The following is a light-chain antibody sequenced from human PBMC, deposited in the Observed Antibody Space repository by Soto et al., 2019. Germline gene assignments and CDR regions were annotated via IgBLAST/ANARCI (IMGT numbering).Light chain of an antibody. CDR1: QSVSSNL. V-gene: IGKV3-20*01. CDR2: GAS. CDR3: KHYDYSSAT. Sequence: EIVLTQSPGTLSLSPGERATLSCRASQSVSSNLVAWYQQKPGQAPRLFIYGASSRATGIPDRFSGSGSGTDFTLTISRLEPEDCAVYYCKHYDYSSATFGQGTKVEIK. J-gene: IGKJ1*01.